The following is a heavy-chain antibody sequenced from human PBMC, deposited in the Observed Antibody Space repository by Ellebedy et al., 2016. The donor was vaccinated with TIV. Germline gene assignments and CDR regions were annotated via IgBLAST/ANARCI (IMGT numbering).Heavy chain of an antibody. V-gene: IGHV4-61*02. Sequence: SETLSLXCTVSGGSISSGTYYWSWIRQPAGKGLEWIGRIYTSGSTTYNPSLKSRVTMSVDTSKNQFSLKLSSVTAADTAVYYCARDWYNWNYDWFDPWGQGTLVTVSS. D-gene: IGHD1-7*01. CDR1: GGSISSGTYY. J-gene: IGHJ5*02. CDR2: IYTSGST. CDR3: ARDWYNWNYDWFDP.